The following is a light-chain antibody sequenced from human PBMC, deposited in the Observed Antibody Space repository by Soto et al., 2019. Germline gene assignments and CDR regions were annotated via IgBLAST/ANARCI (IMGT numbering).Light chain of an antibody. CDR3: QQYNRWHPIT. J-gene: IGKJ5*01. CDR2: GTS. CDR1: RSVGSN. V-gene: IGKV3-15*01. Sequence: EIVLTQSPDTRSVSPGERATLSFRSSRSVGSNLAWYQQKPGQAPRLLIYGTSIRATGVPARFSGSGSGTDFSLTISSLQSEDFAVYYCQQYNRWHPITFGQGTRLEIK.